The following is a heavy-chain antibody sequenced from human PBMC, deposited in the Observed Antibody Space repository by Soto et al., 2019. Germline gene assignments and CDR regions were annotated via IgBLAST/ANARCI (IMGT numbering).Heavy chain of an antibody. D-gene: IGHD6-13*01. CDR2: SDYRGTT. V-gene: IGHV4-31*03. Sequence: QVQLQESGPGLVKPSQTLSLTCSVSGGSIRNGVWYWSWVREHPGKGLEWIGDSDYRGTTSYNPSLRSRVTLCRDTSNNQGSLKVNSVTAADTAVYGCGRVSAGGTRGFDTWGQGIPVIVS. CDR3: GRVSAGGTRGFDT. CDR1: GGSIRNGVWY. J-gene: IGHJ5*02.